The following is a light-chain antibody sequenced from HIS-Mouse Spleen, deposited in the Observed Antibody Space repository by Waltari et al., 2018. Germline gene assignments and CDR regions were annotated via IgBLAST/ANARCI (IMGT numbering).Light chain of an antibody. V-gene: IGKV3D-15*03. CDR2: GAS. CDR1: QSVSSN. J-gene: IGKJ4*01. Sequence: EIVITQSPASLSVSPGERATLSCRASQSVSSNLAWYQQTPGQAPRLLIYGASIRATGIPARFSGSGSGTEFTLTISILQSEDFAVYYCQQYNNWPPLTFGGGTKVEIK. CDR3: QQYNNWPPLT.